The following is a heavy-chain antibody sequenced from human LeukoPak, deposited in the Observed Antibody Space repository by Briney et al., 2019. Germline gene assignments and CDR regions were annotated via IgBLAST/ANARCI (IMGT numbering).Heavy chain of an antibody. CDR2: IYTSGST. J-gene: IGHJ5*02. CDR3: ARGEQWLVGWDNWFDP. Sequence: SQTLSLTCTVSGGSISSGGYYWSWIRQPAGKGLEWIGRIYTSGSTNYNPSLKSRVTMSVDTSKNQFSLKLSSVTAADTAVYYCARGEQWLVGWDNWFDPWGQGTLVTVSS. V-gene: IGHV4-61*02. CDR1: GGSISSGGYY. D-gene: IGHD6-19*01.